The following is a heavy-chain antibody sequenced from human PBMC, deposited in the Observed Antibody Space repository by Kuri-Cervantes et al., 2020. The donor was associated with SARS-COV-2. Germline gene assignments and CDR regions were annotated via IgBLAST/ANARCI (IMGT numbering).Heavy chain of an antibody. CDR1: GGSISSHF. J-gene: IGHJ4*02. CDR2: IFYSGIT. Sequence: GSLRLSCTVSGGSISSHFWSWIRQPPGKGLEWIGYIFYSGITNYNPSLKSRVTISVDTSKNQFSLNLISVAAADTAVYYCARDRGIFWSGNDYWGQGTLVTVSS. V-gene: IGHV4-59*11. D-gene: IGHD3-3*01. CDR3: ARDRGIFWSGNDY.